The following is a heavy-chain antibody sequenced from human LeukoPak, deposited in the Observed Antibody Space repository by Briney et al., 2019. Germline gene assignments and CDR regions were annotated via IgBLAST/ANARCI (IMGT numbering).Heavy chain of an antibody. J-gene: IGHJ4*02. CDR2: ISYDGSNK. CDR3: ARDRGWRLFDY. Sequence: WRSLRLSCAASGFTFSSYAMHWVRQAPGKGLEWVAVISYDGSNKYYADSVKGRFTISRDNSKNTLYLQMNSLRAEDTAVYYCARDRGWRLFDYWGQGTLVTVSS. CDR1: GFTFSSYA. D-gene: IGHD6-19*01. V-gene: IGHV3-30-3*01.